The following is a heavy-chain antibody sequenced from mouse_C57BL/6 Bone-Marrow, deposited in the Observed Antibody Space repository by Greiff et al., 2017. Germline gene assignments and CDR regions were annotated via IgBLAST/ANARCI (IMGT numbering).Heavy chain of an antibody. J-gene: IGHJ2*01. V-gene: IGHV1-81*01. CDR3: ARSAGSSFYFDY. CDR2: IYPRSGNN. D-gene: IGHD1-1*01. Sequence: VQLQQSGAELARPGASVKLSCKASGYTFTSYGISWVKQRTGQGLEWIGEIYPRSGNNNYNEKFKGKATLPADKSSSTSYMELRSLTAEDSAVYFCARSAGSSFYFDYWGQGTTLTVSS. CDR1: GYTFTSYG.